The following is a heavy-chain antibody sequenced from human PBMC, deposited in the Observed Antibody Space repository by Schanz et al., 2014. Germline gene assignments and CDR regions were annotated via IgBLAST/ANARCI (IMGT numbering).Heavy chain of an antibody. V-gene: IGHV3-48*02. Sequence: VQLLESGGGLVQPGRSLRLSCAASGFSVSSNFMTWVRQAPGKGLEWVSYISSSSSTIYYADSVKGRFTISRDNAKNSLYLQMNSLRDEDTAVYYCARGGATRFDYWGQGTLVTVSS. CDR1: GFSVSSNF. CDR2: ISSSSSTI. CDR3: ARGGATRFDY. D-gene: IGHD1-26*01. J-gene: IGHJ4*02.